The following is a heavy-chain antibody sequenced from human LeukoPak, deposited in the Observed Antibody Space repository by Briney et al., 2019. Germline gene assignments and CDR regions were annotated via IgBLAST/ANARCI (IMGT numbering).Heavy chain of an antibody. J-gene: IGHJ4*02. V-gene: IGHV4-34*11. CDR3: ARTNILTGYYHFDY. CDR2: IYSSGRT. D-gene: IGHD3-9*01. CDR1: GGSFSGYY. Sequence: PSETLSLTCAVYGGSFSGYYWSWIRQPPGKGLEWIGYIYSSGRTNHNPSLKSRVTISVSTSRNQFSLKLSSVTAADTAVYYCARTNILTGYYHFDYWGQGTLVTVSS.